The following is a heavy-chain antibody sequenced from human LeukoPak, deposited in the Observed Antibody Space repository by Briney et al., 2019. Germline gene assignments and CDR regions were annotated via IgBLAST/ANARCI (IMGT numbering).Heavy chain of an antibody. Sequence: SEALSLTCTVSGGFLSSYYRSWVPQPPGEGPEWIGYIYYSGSTNYNPSLKSRVTISVDTSKNQFSLKLSSVTAADTAVYYCARWSSGYYNYFDYWGQGTLVTVSS. V-gene: IGHV4-59*01. J-gene: IGHJ4*02. D-gene: IGHD3-22*01. CDR3: ARWSSGYYNYFDY. CDR1: GGFLSSYY. CDR2: IYYSGST.